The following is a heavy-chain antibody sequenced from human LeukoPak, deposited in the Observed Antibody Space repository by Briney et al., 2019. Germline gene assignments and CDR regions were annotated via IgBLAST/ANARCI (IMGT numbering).Heavy chain of an antibody. V-gene: IGHV4-39*07. J-gene: IGHJ4*02. D-gene: IGHD3-10*01. CDR3: ARVTLLRGVISPILYYFDY. Sequence: SETLSLTCTVSGGSISSSSYYWGWIRQPPGEGLEWIGSIYYSGSTYYNPSLKSRVTISVDTSKNQFSLKLSSVTAADTAVYYCARVTLLRGVISPILYYFDYWGQGTLVTVSS. CDR1: GGSISSSSYY. CDR2: IYYSGST.